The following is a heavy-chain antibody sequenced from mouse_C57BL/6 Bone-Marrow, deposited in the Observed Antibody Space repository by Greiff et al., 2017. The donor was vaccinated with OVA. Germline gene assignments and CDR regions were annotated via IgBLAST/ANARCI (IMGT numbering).Heavy chain of an antibody. J-gene: IGHJ2*01. Sequence: VQLQESGAELARPGASVKMSCKASGYTFTSYTMHWVKQRPGQGLEWIGYINPSSGYTKYNQKFKDKATLTADKSSSTAYMQLSSLTSEDSAVYYCARGLLGYYGYFDYWGQGTTLTVSS. CDR2: INPSSGYT. CDR1: GYTFTSYT. D-gene: IGHD1-1*01. CDR3: ARGLLGYYGYFDY. V-gene: IGHV1-4*01.